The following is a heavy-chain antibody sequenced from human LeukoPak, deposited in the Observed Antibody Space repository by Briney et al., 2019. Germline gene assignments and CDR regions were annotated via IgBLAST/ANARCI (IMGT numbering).Heavy chain of an antibody. CDR2: ISGSGGST. J-gene: IGHJ4*02. Sequence: GGSLRLSCAASGFTFSSYAMSWVRQAPGKGLEWVSAISGSGGSTYYADSVKGRFTISRDNSKNTLYLQMNSLRAEDTAVYYCAKDGGLWFGELPAVWGQGTLVTVSS. V-gene: IGHV3-23*01. CDR3: AKDGGLWFGELPAV. CDR1: GFTFSSYA. D-gene: IGHD3-10*01.